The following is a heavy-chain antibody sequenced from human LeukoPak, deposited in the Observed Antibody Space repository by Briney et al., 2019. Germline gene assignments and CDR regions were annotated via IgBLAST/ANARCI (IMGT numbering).Heavy chain of an antibody. Sequence: HPGGSLRLSCAASGFTFSIYAMNWVRQAPGKGLEWVSSISANGGETHYADSVKGRFTISRDDSKNTLYLQMNSLGAEDTALYYCAKRYCIGNSCTFFDYWGQGTLVTVSS. V-gene: IGHV3-23*01. CDR2: ISANGGET. J-gene: IGHJ4*02. CDR1: GFTFSIYA. CDR3: AKRYCIGNSCTFFDY. D-gene: IGHD6-13*01.